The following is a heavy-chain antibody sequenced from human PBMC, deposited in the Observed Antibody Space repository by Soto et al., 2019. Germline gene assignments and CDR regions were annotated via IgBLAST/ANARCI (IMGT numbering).Heavy chain of an antibody. CDR3: ARNNHGASCVDY. CDR2: ISYSGST. J-gene: IGHJ4*02. V-gene: IGHV4-31*03. CDR1: GGSISSGGHS. Sequence: QVQLQESGPGLVKPSQTLSLTCTVSGGSISSGGHSWNWIRQHPGKGMEWLGYISYSGSTYFNPSLKSRITMLVDTSKNQFSLKLSSVTAADTAVYYCARNNHGASCVDYWGQGTLVTVSS. D-gene: IGHD4-17*01.